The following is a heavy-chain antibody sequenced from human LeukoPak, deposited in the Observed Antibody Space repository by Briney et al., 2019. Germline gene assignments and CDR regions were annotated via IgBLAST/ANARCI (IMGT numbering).Heavy chain of an antibody. V-gene: IGHV3-74*01. CDR3: AKDGFPYSSGWYD. CDR1: GFTFSSYW. Sequence: GGSLRLSCAASGFTFSSYWMHWVRQAPGKGLVWVSRINSDGSSTSYADSVKGRFTISRDNAKNSLYLQMNSLRAEDTALYYCAKDGFPYSSGWYDWGQGTLVTVSS. J-gene: IGHJ4*02. CDR2: INSDGSST. D-gene: IGHD6-19*01.